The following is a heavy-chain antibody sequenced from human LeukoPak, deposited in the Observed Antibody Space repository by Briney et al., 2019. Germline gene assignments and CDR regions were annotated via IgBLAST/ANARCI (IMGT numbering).Heavy chain of an antibody. Sequence: ASVKVSCKASGYTFTSYGISWVRQAPGQGLEWMGWISAYNGNTNYAQKLQGRVTMTTDTSTSTAYMELRSPRSDDTAVYYCARGRFLEWLFQSSNAFDIWGQGTMVTVSS. CDR1: GYTFTSYG. J-gene: IGHJ3*02. V-gene: IGHV1-18*01. CDR2: ISAYNGNT. D-gene: IGHD3-3*01. CDR3: ARGRFLEWLFQSSNAFDI.